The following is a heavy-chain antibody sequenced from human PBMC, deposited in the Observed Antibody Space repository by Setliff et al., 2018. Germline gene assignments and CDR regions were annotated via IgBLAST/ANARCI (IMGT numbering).Heavy chain of an antibody. D-gene: IGHD3-3*01. CDR3: ARDRFYNSWSGTSITAPHDAFDI. Sequence: PSVKVSCKASGYTLSKYYMHWVRQAPGQGLEWMGIINPSGGLTKYAQKFQGRVTMISDTSTNTVYLEVSSLRSEDTAVYFCARDRFYNSWSGTSITAPHDAFDIWGQGTMVTVSS. CDR1: GYTLSKYY. CDR2: INPSGGLT. V-gene: IGHV1-46*03. J-gene: IGHJ3*02.